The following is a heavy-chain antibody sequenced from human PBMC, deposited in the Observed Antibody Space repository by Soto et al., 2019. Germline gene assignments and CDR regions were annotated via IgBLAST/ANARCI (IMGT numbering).Heavy chain of an antibody. J-gene: IGHJ4*02. CDR2: IIPIFGTA. V-gene: IGHV1-69*13. Sequence: ASVKVSCKASGYTFTSYAMHWVRQAPGQGLEWMGGIIPIFGTANYAQKFQGRVTITADESTSTAYMELSSLRSEDTAVYYCARGVLGYSGYDYPDYWGQGTLVTVSS. D-gene: IGHD5-12*01. CDR3: ARGVLGYSGYDYPDY. CDR1: GYTFTSYA.